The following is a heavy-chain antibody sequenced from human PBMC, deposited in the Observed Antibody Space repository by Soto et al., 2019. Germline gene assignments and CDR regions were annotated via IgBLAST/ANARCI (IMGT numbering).Heavy chain of an antibody. D-gene: IGHD3-10*01. J-gene: IGHJ3*02. CDR2: IYYSGTT. Sequence: QVQLQESGPGLVKPSQTLSLNCSVSGDSINNADYSWSWIRQHAGRGPEWIGYIYYSGTTYYNPSLTSRVTLSMDTSKTQFSLEMSSVTAADTAVYYCARVRGHAFDIRGQGTMVTVSS. CDR1: GDSINNADYS. CDR3: ARVRGHAFDI. V-gene: IGHV4-31*03.